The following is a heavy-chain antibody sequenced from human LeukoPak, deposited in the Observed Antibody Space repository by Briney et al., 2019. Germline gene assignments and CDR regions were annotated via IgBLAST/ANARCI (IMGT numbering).Heavy chain of an antibody. CDR3: ARFNYDFDAFDI. CDR2: INPKSGGA. Sequence: ASVTVSCKSSGFTFNAYNIHWVRQAPGQGLEWMGWINPKSGGAQYPQNFQGRVTITWDTSISTAHMELSRLRSDATAVYYCARFNYDFDAFDIWGQGKMVTVSS. CDR1: GFTFNAYN. V-gene: IGHV1-2*02. D-gene: IGHD3-22*01. J-gene: IGHJ3*02.